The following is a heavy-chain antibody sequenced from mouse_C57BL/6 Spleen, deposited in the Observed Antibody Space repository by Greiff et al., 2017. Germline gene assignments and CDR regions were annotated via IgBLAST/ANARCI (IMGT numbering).Heavy chain of an antibody. Sequence: VQLQQSGAELVRPGTSVKLSCKASGYTFTSYWMHWVKQRPGQGLEWIGVIDPSDSYTNYNQKFKGKATLTVDTSSSTAYMQLRSLTSEDSAVYYCAREGSSDYWGQGTTLTVSS. CDR1: GYTFTSYW. CDR2: IDPSDSYT. D-gene: IGHD1-1*01. CDR3: AREGSSDY. V-gene: IGHV1-59*01. J-gene: IGHJ2*01.